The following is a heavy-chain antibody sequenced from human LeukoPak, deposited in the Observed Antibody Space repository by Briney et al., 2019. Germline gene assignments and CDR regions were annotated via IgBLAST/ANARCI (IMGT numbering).Heavy chain of an antibody. CDR2: ISSSSSYI. Sequence: GGSLRLSCAASGFTFSSYSMNWVRQAPGKGLEWVSSISSSSSYIYYADSVKGRFTISRDNAKNSLYLQMNSLRAEDTAVYYCARDQLAVAGSDYWGQGTLVTVS. D-gene: IGHD6-19*01. CDR3: ARDQLAVAGSDY. J-gene: IGHJ4*02. CDR1: GFTFSSYS. V-gene: IGHV3-21*01.